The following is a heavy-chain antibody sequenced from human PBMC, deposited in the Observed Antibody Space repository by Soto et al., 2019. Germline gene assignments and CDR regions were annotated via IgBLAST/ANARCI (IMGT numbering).Heavy chain of an antibody. CDR2: IYYSGST. D-gene: IGHD3-22*01. Sequence: SETLSLTCTVSGGSISSSSYYWGWIRQPPGKGLEWIGSIYYSGSTYYNPSLKSRVTISVDTSKNQFSLKLSSVTAADTAVYYCARQVPGHYYDSRQAHFDYWGQGTLVTVSS. V-gene: IGHV4-39*01. CDR3: ARQVPGHYYDSRQAHFDY. CDR1: GGSISSSSYY. J-gene: IGHJ4*02.